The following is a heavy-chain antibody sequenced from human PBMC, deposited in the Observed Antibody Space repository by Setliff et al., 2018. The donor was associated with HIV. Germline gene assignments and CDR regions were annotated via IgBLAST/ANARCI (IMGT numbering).Heavy chain of an antibody. CDR1: GFTFSSYV. V-gene: IGHV3-30*14. CDR2: MSTGGDIK. J-gene: IGHJ4*02. CDR3: ARDQPQDYDSLTGYYTGRYFDY. Sequence: GGSLRLSCAATGFTFSSYVLHWVRQAPGKGLEWVAVMSTGGDIKIYADSVKGRFTISRDTSKNTLYLQMNSLRAEDTAVYYCARDQPQDYDSLTGYYTGRYFDYWGRGTLVTVSS. D-gene: IGHD3-9*01.